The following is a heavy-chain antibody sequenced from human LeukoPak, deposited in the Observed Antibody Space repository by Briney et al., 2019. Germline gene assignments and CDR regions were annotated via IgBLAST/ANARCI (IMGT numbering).Heavy chain of an antibody. CDR2: IYYSGST. CDR3: ARRDFDY. CDR1: GGSISSGSYY. J-gene: IGHJ4*02. V-gene: IGHV4-39*01. Sequence: SETLSLTCTVSGGSISSGSYYWGWILQPPGKGLEWIGSIYYSGSTYYNPSLKSRVTISVDTSKNQFSLKLSSVTAADTAVYYCARRDFDYWGQGTLVTVSS.